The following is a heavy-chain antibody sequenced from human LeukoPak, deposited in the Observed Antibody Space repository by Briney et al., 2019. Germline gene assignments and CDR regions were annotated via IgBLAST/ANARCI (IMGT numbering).Heavy chain of an antibody. CDR3: ARGGSYPGC. J-gene: IGHJ4*02. V-gene: IGHV3-7*03. CDR1: GFTFSNYW. Sequence: GGSLRLSCAASGFTFSNYWMSWVRQAPGKGLEWVAKIKQDGSEEYYVDSVKGRFTISRDNAKNSLFLQMNSLRVEDTAIHYCARGGSYPGCWGQGTLVTVSS. D-gene: IGHD1-26*01. CDR2: IKQDGSEE.